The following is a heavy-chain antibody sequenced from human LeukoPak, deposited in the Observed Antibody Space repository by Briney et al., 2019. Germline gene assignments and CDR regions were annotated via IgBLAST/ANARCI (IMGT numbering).Heavy chain of an antibody. V-gene: IGHV4-34*01. CDR2: INHSGST. CDR1: GGSFSGYY. J-gene: IGHJ4*02. Sequence: SETLSLTCAVYGGSFSGYYWSWIRQPPGKGLEWIGEINHSGSTNYNPSLKSRVTISVDTSKNQFSLKLSSVTAADTAVYYCARERSNYYDSSGYLKYWGQGTLVTVSS. CDR3: ARERSNYYDSSGYLKY. D-gene: IGHD3-22*01.